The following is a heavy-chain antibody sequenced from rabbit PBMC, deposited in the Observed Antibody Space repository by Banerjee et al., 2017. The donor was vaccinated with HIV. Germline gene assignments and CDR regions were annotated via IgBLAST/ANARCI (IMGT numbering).Heavy chain of an antibody. D-gene: IGHD1-1*01. Sequence: QEQLEESGGGLVKPEGSLTLTCKASGFDLSSYYYMCWVRQAPGKGLEWIACIGAGSSGTTYYGSWARGRFTIAKTSSTTVTLQMTSLTAADTATYFCARDLTGVIGWNFNLWGQGTLVTVS. CDR3: ARDLTGVIGWNFNL. CDR1: GFDLSSYYY. V-gene: IGHV1S45*01. CDR2: IGAGSSGTT. J-gene: IGHJ4*01.